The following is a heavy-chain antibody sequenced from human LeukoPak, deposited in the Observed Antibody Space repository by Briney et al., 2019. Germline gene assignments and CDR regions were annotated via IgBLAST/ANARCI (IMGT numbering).Heavy chain of an antibody. CDR3: ARHIVGALWFGELYDY. Sequence: SVKVSCKASGGTFSSYAISWVRQAPGQGLEWMGGIIPIFGTANYAQKFQGRVTITADKSTSTAYMELSSLRSEDTAVYYCARHIVGALWFGELYDYWGQGTLVTVSS. CDR1: GGTFSSYA. D-gene: IGHD3-10*01. CDR2: IIPIFGTA. J-gene: IGHJ4*02. V-gene: IGHV1-69*06.